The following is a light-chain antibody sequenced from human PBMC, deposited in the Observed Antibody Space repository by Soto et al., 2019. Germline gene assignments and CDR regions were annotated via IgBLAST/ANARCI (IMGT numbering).Light chain of an antibody. CDR3: AAWGDSLNTWV. V-gene: IGLV1-44*01. CDR1: SSNIGSNA. J-gene: IGLJ3*02. CDR2: SDD. Sequence: QSVLTQPPSASGTPGQRVSISCSGSSSNIGSNAVSWYQHFPGTAPKVLIYSDDQRPSGVPDRFSGSKSGTSAPLAISGLRAEDEADYFCAAWGDSLNTWVFGGGTQLTVL.